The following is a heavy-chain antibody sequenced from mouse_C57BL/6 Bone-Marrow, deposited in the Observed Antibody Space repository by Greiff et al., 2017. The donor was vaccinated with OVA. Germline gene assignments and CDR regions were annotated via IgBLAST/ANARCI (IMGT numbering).Heavy chain of an antibody. J-gene: IGHJ4*01. CDR2: INPSSGYT. Sequence: QVQLQQPGAELVKPGASVKVSCKASGYTFTSYTMHWVKQRPGQGLEWIGYINPSSGYTKYNQKFKDKATLTADKSSSTAYMQLSSLTSEDSAVYYCARWRITTVVATRAMDYWGQGTSVTVSS. V-gene: IGHV1S26*01. CDR3: ARWRITTVVATRAMDY. D-gene: IGHD1-1*01. CDR1: GYTFTSYT.